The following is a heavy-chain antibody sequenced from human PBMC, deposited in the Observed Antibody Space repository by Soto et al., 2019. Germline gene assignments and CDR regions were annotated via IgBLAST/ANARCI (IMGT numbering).Heavy chain of an antibody. V-gene: IGHV3-74*01. J-gene: IGHJ5*02. CDR1: GFTFSSYW. Sequence: GSMRLSCGAFGFTFSSYWMHWVREAPGKGLVWVSRINTDGSNTTYADSVKGRFTISRDNAKKTVYLQMNSLRVEDTAVHFCARDLWSNDNWFEPWGQG. CDR2: INTDGSNT. D-gene: IGHD1-26*01. CDR3: ARDLWSNDNWFEP.